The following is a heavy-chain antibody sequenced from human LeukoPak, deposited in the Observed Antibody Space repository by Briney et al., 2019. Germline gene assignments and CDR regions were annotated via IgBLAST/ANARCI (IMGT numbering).Heavy chain of an antibody. Sequence: SETLSLTCAVYGGSFSGYYWSWIRQPPGKGLEWIGEINHSGSTNYNPSLKSRVTISVDTSKNQFSLKLSSVTAADTAVYYCARDRGPSGGYYYGSGSYFPFDYWGQGTLVTVSS. J-gene: IGHJ4*02. D-gene: IGHD3-10*01. CDR1: GGSFSGYY. CDR2: INHSGST. V-gene: IGHV4-34*01. CDR3: ARDRGPSGGYYYGSGSYFPFDY.